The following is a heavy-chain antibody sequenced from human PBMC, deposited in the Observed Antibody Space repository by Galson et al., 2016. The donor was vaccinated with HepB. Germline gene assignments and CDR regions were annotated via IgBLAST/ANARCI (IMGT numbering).Heavy chain of an antibody. D-gene: IGHD3-3*01. V-gene: IGHV3-23*01. CDR3: ANGGFFGVIRN. CDR2: ISGTGGST. Sequence: SLRLSCAASGFTFSFYAMSWIRQALGRGLEWVSAISGTGGSTFYADSVKGRFTISRDNSNNTLYLQMNSLRPEDTAVYYCANGGFFGVIRNWGRGTLITVSS. J-gene: IGHJ4*02. CDR1: GFTFSFYA.